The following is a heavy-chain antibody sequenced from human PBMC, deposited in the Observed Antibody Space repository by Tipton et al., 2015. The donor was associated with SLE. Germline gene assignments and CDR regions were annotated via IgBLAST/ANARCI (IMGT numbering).Heavy chain of an antibody. J-gene: IGHJ3*02. Sequence: GLVKPSETLSLTCTVSGGSISSYYWSWIRQPPGKGLEWIGYIFYSGSTNYNPSLKSRVTISVDTSKNQFSLKLSSVTAADTAVYYCASFSGLGLERILFALDIWGQGTMVTVSS. CDR3: ASFSGLGLERILFALDI. V-gene: IGHV4-59*01. CDR2: IFYSGST. D-gene: IGHD2-15*01. CDR1: GGSISSYY.